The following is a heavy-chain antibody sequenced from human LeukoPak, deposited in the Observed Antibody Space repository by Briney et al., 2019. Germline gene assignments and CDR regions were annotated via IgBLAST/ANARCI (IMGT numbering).Heavy chain of an antibody. V-gene: IGHV3-23*01. Sequence: GGSLRLSCAASGFTFSSYAMSWVRQAPGKGLEWVSAISGSGGSTYYADSVKGRFTISRDNSKNTLYLQMNSLRAEDTAVYYCAIVMGYSSSWFDYWGQGTLVTVSS. CDR1: GFTFSSYA. CDR2: ISGSGGST. J-gene: IGHJ4*02. CDR3: AIVMGYSSSWFDY. D-gene: IGHD6-13*01.